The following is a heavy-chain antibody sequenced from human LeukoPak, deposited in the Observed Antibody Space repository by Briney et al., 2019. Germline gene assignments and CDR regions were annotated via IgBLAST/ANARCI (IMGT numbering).Heavy chain of an antibody. CDR1: NGSISTYY. CDR2: ISYGGAT. V-gene: IGHV4-59*08. J-gene: IGHJ4*02. D-gene: IGHD1-26*01. Sequence: SETLSLTCSVSNGSISTYYWSWIRQSPGKGLEWIGYISYGGATTYNPSLKRRVTISVDSPKNHFSLRLTSLTAADTALCYCARHGGTLDYFDSWGPGSLVTVSS. CDR3: ARHGGTLDYFDS.